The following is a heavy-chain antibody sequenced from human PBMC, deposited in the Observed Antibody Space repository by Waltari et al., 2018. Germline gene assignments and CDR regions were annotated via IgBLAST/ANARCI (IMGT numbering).Heavy chain of an antibody. CDR2: INPNSGGT. V-gene: IGHV1-2*06. J-gene: IGHJ6*04. CDR3: ARDHSRYYDILTGLAPQMDV. D-gene: IGHD3-9*01. Sequence: QVQLVQSGAEVKKPGASVKVSCKASGYTFTGYYMHWVRQAPGQGLEWMGRINPNSGGTNYAQKFQGRVTMTRDTSISTAYMELSRLRSDDTAVYYCARDHSRYYDILTGLAPQMDVWGKGTTVTVSS. CDR1: GYTFTGYY.